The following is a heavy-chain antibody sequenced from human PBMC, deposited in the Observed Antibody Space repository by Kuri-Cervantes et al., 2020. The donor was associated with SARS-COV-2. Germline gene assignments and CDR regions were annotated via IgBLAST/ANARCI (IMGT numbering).Heavy chain of an antibody. CDR3: ASGGKVYGDYVNF. Sequence: ASVKVSCKASGYTFTSYYMHWVRQAPGQGLEWMGWISTRNGNTNYVQKLQGRVTMTTDTSTSTAYMELRSLTHDDTAIYYCASGGKVYGDYVNFWGQGTRGTVSS. CDR2: ISTRNGNT. V-gene: IGHV1-18*04. D-gene: IGHD3-16*01. J-gene: IGHJ4*02. CDR1: GYTFTSYY.